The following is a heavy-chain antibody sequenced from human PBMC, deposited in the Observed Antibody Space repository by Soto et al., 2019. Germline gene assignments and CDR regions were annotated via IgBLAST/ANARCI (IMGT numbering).Heavy chain of an antibody. CDR3: ARMDTAMVPLSFTYYYYGMDV. V-gene: IGHV3-30-3*01. CDR1: GFTFSSYA. J-gene: IGHJ6*02. Sequence: GGSLRLSCAASGFTFSSYAMHWVRQSPGKGLEWVAVISYDGSNKYYADSVKGRFTISRDNSKNTLYLQMNSLRAEDTAVYYCARMDTAMVPLSFTYYYYGMDVWGQGTTVTVSS. CDR2: ISYDGSNK. D-gene: IGHD5-18*01.